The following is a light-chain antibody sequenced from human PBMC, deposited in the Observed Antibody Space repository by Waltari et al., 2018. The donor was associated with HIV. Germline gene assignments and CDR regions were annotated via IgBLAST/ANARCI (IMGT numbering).Light chain of an antibody. CDR3: STWDNSLGTYI. V-gene: IGLV1-47*01. J-gene: IGLJ2*01. CDR1: WPDIGSIV. Sequence: QSVLTQPPSASATPGQRVAISCSGTWPDIGSIVLYWSQLLPGTTPKLLISRDDQRPSGFPDRFSGSKSDSSASLAVTDLRSEDEGEYFCSTWDNSLGTYIFGGGTKLTVL. CDR2: RDD.